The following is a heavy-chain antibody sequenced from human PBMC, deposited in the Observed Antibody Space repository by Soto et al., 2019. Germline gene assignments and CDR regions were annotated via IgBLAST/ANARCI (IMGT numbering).Heavy chain of an antibody. D-gene: IGHD3-22*01. CDR1: GGSISSGDYY. CDR2: IYYSGST. Sequence: PSETLSLTCTVSGGSISSGDYYWSWIRQPPGKGLEWIGYIYYSGSTYYNPSLKSRVTISVDTSKNQFSLKLSSVTAADTAVYYCARVWAYYYDSSGYFSAPHPNWFDPWGQGTLVTVS. J-gene: IGHJ5*02. CDR3: ARVWAYYYDSSGYFSAPHPNWFDP. V-gene: IGHV4-30-4*01.